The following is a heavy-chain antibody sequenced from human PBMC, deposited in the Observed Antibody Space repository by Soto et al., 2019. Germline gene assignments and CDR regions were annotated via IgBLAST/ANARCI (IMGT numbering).Heavy chain of an antibody. Sequence: EVQLVESGGGLVKPGGSLRLSCAASGFTFSSYSMNWVRQAPGKGLEWVSSISSSSSYIYYADSVKGRFTISRDNAKNSLYLQMNSLRAEDTAVYYCARDLGYGSGSYRGRFDYYYGMDVWGQGTTVTVSS. CDR3: ARDLGYGSGSYRGRFDYYYGMDV. CDR2: ISSSSSYI. D-gene: IGHD3-10*01. V-gene: IGHV3-21*01. J-gene: IGHJ6*02. CDR1: GFTFSSYS.